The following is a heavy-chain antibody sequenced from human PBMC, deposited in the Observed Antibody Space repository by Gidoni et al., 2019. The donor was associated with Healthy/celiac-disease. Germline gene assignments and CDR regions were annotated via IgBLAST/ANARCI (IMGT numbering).Heavy chain of an antibody. D-gene: IGHD4-17*01. J-gene: IGHJ3*02. CDR3: ARERNDYGDFVAFDI. CDR1: GGSISSGGYY. Sequence: QVQLQESGPGLVKPSQTLSLTCTVPGGSISSGGYYWCWIRQHPGKGLEWIGYIYYSGSTYYNPSLKSRVTISVDTSKNQFSLKLSSVTAADTAVYYCARERNDYGDFVAFDIWGQGTMVTVSS. CDR2: IYYSGST. V-gene: IGHV4-31*03.